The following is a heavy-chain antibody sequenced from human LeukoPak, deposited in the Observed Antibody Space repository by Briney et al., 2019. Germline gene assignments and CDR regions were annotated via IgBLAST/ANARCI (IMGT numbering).Heavy chain of an antibody. D-gene: IGHD2-2*01. J-gene: IGHJ5*02. V-gene: IGHV4-59*01. CDR3: ARAGGDIVVVPAAMDWFDP. CDR2: IHYSGSA. CDR1: DDSINNYY. Sequence: SETLSLTCTVSDDSINNYYLNWIRQPPGKGLEWIGYIHYSGSANYNPSLKSRVTISLDTSKNQFSLNLMSVTAADTAVYYCARAGGDIVVVPAAMDWFDPWGQGTLVTVSS.